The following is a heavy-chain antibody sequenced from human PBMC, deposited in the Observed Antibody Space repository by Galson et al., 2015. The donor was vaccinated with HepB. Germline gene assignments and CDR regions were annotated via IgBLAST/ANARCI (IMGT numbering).Heavy chain of an antibody. CDR3: AKGDAGYSSGWSLDY. V-gene: IGHV3-30*18. Sequence: SLRLSCAASGFTFSSYGMHWVRQAPGKGLEWVAVISYDGSNKYYADSVKGRFTISRDNSKNTLYLQMNSLRAEDTAVYYCAKGDAGYSSGWSLDYWGQGTLVTVSS. CDR1: GFTFSSYG. CDR2: ISYDGSNK. D-gene: IGHD6-19*01. J-gene: IGHJ4*02.